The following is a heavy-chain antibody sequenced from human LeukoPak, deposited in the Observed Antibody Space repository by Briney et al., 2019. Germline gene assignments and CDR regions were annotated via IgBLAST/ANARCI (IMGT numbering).Heavy chain of an antibody. Sequence: PSETLSLTCAVYGGSFSGYYWSWIRQPPGKGLEWIGEINHSGSTNYNPSLKSRVTISVDTSKNQFSLKLSSVTAADTAVYYCARGSLPAAAPGEWYYFDYWGQGTPVTVSS. CDR1: GGSFSGYY. D-gene: IGHD2-2*01. V-gene: IGHV4-34*01. J-gene: IGHJ4*02. CDR2: INHSGST. CDR3: ARGSLPAAAPGEWYYFDY.